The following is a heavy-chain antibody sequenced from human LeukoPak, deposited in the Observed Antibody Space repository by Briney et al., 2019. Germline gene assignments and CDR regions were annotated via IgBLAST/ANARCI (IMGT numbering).Heavy chain of an antibody. V-gene: IGHV1-8*01. CDR2: MNPNNGNT. D-gene: IGHD3-3*01. Sequence: GAPVKVSCKASGYTFTSYDINWVRQATGQGLEWMGWMNPNNGNTGYAQKFQGRVTMTRNTSISTAYMELSSLRSEDTAVYYCARIEDFWSGSAPRTYGMDVWGQGTTVTVSS. CDR3: ARIEDFWSGSAPRTYGMDV. CDR1: GYTFTSYD. J-gene: IGHJ6*02.